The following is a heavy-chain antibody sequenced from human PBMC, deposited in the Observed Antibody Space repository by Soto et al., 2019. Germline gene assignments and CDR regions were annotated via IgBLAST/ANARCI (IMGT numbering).Heavy chain of an antibody. V-gene: IGHV4-39*01. CDR3: ASLTTSGAGDDYYYYYGMDV. D-gene: IGHD3-22*01. Sequence: QLQLQESGPGLVKPSETLSLTCTVSGGSISSSSYYWGWIRQPPGKGLEWIGSIYYSGSTYYNPSLKSRVTISVDTSKNQFSLKLSSVTAADTAVYYCASLTTSGAGDDYYYYYGMDVWGQGTTVTVSS. J-gene: IGHJ6*02. CDR2: IYYSGST. CDR1: GGSISSSSYY.